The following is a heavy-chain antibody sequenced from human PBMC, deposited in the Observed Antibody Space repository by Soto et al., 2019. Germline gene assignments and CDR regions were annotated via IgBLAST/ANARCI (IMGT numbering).Heavy chain of an antibody. J-gene: IGHJ3*02. D-gene: IGHD2-2*01. CDR1: GYTFTSYG. CDR2: ISAYNGNT. V-gene: IGHV1-18*01. Sequence: QVQLVQSGAEVKKPGASVKVSCKASGYTFTSYGISWVRQAPGQGLEWMGWISAYNGNTNYAQKRQGRVTMTTDTATSTAYMELRSLRSDDTAVYYCARDSYCSSTSCYETMEAFDIWGQGTMVTFSS. CDR3: ARDSYCSSTSCYETMEAFDI.